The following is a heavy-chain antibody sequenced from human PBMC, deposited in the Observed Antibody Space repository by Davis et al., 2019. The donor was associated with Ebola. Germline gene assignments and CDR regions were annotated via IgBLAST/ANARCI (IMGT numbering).Heavy chain of an antibody. D-gene: IGHD4-17*01. V-gene: IGHV5-51*01. CDR1: GYIFSGYW. Sequence: GESLKISCKGSGYIFSGYWIAWVRHMSGKGLEWMGIIYPGDSDTRHSPSFQGQVTISADKSISTAYLQWSSLKASDTAMYYCARLSYGDYGYFDLWGRGTLVTVSS. CDR2: IYPGDSDT. J-gene: IGHJ2*01. CDR3: ARLSYGDYGYFDL.